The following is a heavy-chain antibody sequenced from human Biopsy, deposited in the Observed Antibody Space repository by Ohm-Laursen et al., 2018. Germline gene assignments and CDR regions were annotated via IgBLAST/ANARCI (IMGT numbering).Heavy chain of an antibody. Sequence: SDTLSLTCTVTGGSISRSSYYWDWIRQPPGKGLEWIGSIYYSGSTYYNPSLKSRVTISADRSKNQFSLKLTSVAAADTAMYYCARQEFATSPLDYWGRGSLVTVSS. J-gene: IGHJ4*02. D-gene: IGHD3-10*01. CDR1: GGSISRSSYY. CDR2: IYYSGST. V-gene: IGHV4-39*01. CDR3: ARQEFATSPLDY.